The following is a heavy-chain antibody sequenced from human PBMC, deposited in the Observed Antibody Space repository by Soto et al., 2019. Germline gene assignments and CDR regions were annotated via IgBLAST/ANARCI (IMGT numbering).Heavy chain of an antibody. J-gene: IGHJ4*02. Sequence: PSETLSLTXTVSGGSINSYWWSWIRQSAGKGLEWIGRIFTSGTANYNPSLQSRVTLSVDTSRNQFSLKLTSVTAADTAIYYCARDARGSFYADYWGQGTLVTVSS. CDR2: IFTSGTA. CDR3: ARDARGSFYADY. CDR1: GGSINSYW. D-gene: IGHD1-26*01. V-gene: IGHV4-4*07.